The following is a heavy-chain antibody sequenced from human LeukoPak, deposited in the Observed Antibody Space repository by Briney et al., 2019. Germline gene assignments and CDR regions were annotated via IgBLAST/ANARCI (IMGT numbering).Heavy chain of an antibody. D-gene: IGHD3-10*01. J-gene: IGHJ4*02. Sequence: GASVKVSCKASGYTFTSYYMHWVRQAPGQGLGWMGIINPSGGSTSYAQKLQGRVTMTTDTSTSTAYMELRSLRSDDTAVYYCARDKRRRYYYGSGSFDYWGQGTLVTVSS. CDR3: ARDKRRRYYYGSGSFDY. CDR2: INPSGGST. V-gene: IGHV1-46*01. CDR1: GYTFTSYY.